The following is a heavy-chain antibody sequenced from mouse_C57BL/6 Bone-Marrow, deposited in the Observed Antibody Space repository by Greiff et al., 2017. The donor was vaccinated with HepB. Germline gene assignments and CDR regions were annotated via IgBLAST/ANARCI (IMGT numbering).Heavy chain of an antibody. Sequence: QVQLQQPGTELVKPGASVKLSCKASGYTFTSYWMHWVKQRPGQGLEWIGNINPSNGGTNYNEKFKGKATLTAEKSSSTAYMQLSSLTSEDSAVYFCARVTTVVAPYAMDYWGQGTSVTVSS. CDR1: GYTFTSYW. D-gene: IGHD1-1*01. V-gene: IGHV1-53*01. J-gene: IGHJ4*01. CDR3: ARVTTVVAPYAMDY. CDR2: INPSNGGT.